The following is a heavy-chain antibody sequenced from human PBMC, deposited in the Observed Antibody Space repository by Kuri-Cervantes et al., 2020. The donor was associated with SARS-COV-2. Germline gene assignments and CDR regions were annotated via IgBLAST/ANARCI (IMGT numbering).Heavy chain of an antibody. Sequence: GSLRLSCTVSGGSFRSYYWNWVRQPAGKGLEWIGRIYSSGTTNYSPSLRSRVTLSIDTSKNQFSLKLASVTAADTAVYYCVRVDCSAGTCYRRSFDYWGRGTLVTVSS. D-gene: IGHD2-15*01. V-gene: IGHV4-4*07. CDR2: IYSSGTT. CDR1: GGSFRSYY. CDR3: VRVDCSAGTCYRRSFDY. J-gene: IGHJ4*02.